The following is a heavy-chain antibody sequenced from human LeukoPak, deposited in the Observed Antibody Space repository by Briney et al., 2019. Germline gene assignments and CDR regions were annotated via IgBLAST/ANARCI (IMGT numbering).Heavy chain of an antibody. CDR2: INHSGST. V-gene: IGHV4-34*01. J-gene: IGHJ4*02. CDR3: ARIGVRGGRKNSLDY. D-gene: IGHD3-10*01. CDR1: GGSFSGYY. Sequence: SETLSLTCAVYGGSFSGYYWSWIRQPPGKGLEWIGEINHSGSTNYNPSLKSRVTISVDTSKNQFSLKLSSVTAADTAVYYCARIGVRGGRKNSLDYWGQGTLVTVSS.